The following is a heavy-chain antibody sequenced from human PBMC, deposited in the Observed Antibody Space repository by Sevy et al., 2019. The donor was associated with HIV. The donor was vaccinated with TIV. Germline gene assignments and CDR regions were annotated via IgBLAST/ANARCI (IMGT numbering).Heavy chain of an antibody. CDR1: GFTFSKDS. V-gene: IGHV3-23*01. D-gene: IGHD2-8*01. J-gene: IGHJ4*02. CDR3: VREGCTKPHDY. CDR2: FSFGCGKI. Sequence: GGSLRLSCAASGFTFSKDSMSWIHQTPGKGLEWVSTFSFGCGKINYADSVKGRFTISRDDSRNTFYLQMNSLRAEDTAIYYCVREGCTKPHDYWGQGTVVTVSS.